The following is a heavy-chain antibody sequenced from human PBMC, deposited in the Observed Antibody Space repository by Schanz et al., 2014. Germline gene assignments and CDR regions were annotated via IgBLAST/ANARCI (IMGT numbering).Heavy chain of an antibody. D-gene: IGHD3-10*01. V-gene: IGHV3-23*04. Sequence: EVQLVESGGGVVQPGRSLRLSCAASGFTFSTHAMHWVRQAPGKGLEWVSSISSGGGSTYYADSVKGRFTISRDNSKSTLYLQMNSLRAEDTAVYYCARIGGSVFDYWAQGTLVTVSS. CDR2: ISSGGGST. J-gene: IGHJ4*02. CDR3: ARIGGSVFDY. CDR1: GFTFSTHA.